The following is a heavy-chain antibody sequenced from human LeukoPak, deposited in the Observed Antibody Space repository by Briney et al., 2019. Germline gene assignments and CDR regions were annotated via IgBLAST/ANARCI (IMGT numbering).Heavy chain of an antibody. CDR2: IYYSGST. CDR1: GGSISSSSYY. V-gene: IGHV4-39*07. Sequence: SETLSLTCTVSGGSISSSSYYWGWIRQPPGKGLEWVGTIYYSGSTYYNPSLKSRVTISVDTSKNQFSLKLSSVTAADTAVYYCARDLTSTRQKKFDYWGQGTLVTVSS. CDR3: ARDLTSTRQKKFDY. J-gene: IGHJ4*02. D-gene: IGHD2-2*01.